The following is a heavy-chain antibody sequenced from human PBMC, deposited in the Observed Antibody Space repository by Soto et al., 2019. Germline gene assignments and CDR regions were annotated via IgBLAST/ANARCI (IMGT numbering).Heavy chain of an antibody. CDR1: GYTFPNYW. D-gene: IGHD5-18*01. J-gene: IGHJ6*02. CDR3: ARHARSIGYHNSVYYARAV. V-gene: IGHV5-51*01. Sequence: GQSLKISCKGSGYTFPNYWIGGVRQMPGKGLEWMGTIYPGGSDTRYSTSFEGQVTISAGTSLSTAYLHLSSLKASDTATYYCARHARSIGYHNSVYYARAVWGQGTTATVSS. CDR2: IYPGGSDT.